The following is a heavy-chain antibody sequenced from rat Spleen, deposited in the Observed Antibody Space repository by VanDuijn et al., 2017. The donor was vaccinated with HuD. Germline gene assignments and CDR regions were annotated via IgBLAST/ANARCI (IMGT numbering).Heavy chain of an antibody. CDR3: ATGPRILRIDWFAY. J-gene: IGHJ3*01. CDR1: GFTFSDYN. CDR2: IIYDGTRT. V-gene: IGHV5S10*01. Sequence: EVQLVESGGGLVQPGGSLKLSCSASGFTFSDYNMAWVRQAPKKGLEWVATIIYDGTRTFYRDSVQGRFTISRDNAKSTLYLHMDSLTSEDTATYFCATGPRILRIDWFAYWGQGTLVTVSS. D-gene: IGHD1-6*01.